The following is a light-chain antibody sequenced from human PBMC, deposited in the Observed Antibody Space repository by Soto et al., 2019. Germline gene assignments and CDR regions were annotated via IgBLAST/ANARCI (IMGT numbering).Light chain of an antibody. J-gene: IGKJ3*01. CDR3: QQYGTSPFT. CDR1: QSVSSSY. CDR2: GAS. Sequence: EIVLTQSPGTLSLSPGERATLSCRASQSVSSSYLAWYQQKPGQAPRLLIYGASNRATGIPDRFSGSGSGTDFTITVTRLEPEDFAVYYCQQYGTSPFTFGPGTKLDIK. V-gene: IGKV3-20*01.